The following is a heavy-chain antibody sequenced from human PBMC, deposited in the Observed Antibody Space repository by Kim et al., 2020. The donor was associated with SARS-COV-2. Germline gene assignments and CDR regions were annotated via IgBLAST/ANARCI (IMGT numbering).Heavy chain of an antibody. V-gene: IGHV3-53*01. CDR1: WFTVSSNY. CDR3: AGAMVRGVIITGGMDV. D-gene: IGHD3-10*01. CDR2: IYSGGST. J-gene: IGHJ6*02. Sequence: GGSLRLSCAASWFTVSSNYMSWVRQPPGKGLEWVSVIYSGGSTYYADSVKGRFTISRDNSKNTLYLQMNSLRAEDTAVYYCAGAMVRGVIITGGMDVWGQGTTVTVSS.